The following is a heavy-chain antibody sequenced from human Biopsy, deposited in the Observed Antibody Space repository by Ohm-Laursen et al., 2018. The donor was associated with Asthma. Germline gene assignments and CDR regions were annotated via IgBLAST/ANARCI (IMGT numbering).Heavy chain of an antibody. CDR3: ARDYYDFWNRSVYTYFGMDV. CDR2: IYHRGNT. D-gene: IGHD3-3*01. CDR1: GYSISNGGYY. V-gene: IGHV4-31*03. J-gene: IGHJ6*02. Sequence: TLSLTCSVSGYSISNGGYYWTWVRQRPGKGLEWIGNIYHRGNTKYNPSLKSRLSFSVDTSKNQFSLKLSSVTAADTAIYFCARDYYDFWNRSVYTYFGMDVWGRGTTVVVSS.